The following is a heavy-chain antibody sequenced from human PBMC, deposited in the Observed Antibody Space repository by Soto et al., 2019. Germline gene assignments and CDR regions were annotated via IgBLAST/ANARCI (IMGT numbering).Heavy chain of an antibody. V-gene: IGHV3-64D*06. CDR1: GFTFSSYA. CDR3: VCLATIQNWFDP. D-gene: IGHD5-12*01. Sequence: GSLRLSCSASGFTFSSYAMHWVRQAPGKGLEYVSAISSNGGSTYYADSVKGRFTISRDNSKNTLYLQMSSLRVEDTAVYYCVCLATIQNWFDPWGQGTLVTVSS. J-gene: IGHJ5*02. CDR2: ISSNGGST.